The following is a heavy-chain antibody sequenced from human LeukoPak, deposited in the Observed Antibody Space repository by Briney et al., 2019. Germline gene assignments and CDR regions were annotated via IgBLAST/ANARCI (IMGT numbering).Heavy chain of an antibody. CDR3: ARDLGYCSGGSCYPRD. Sequence: PGRSLRLSCAASGFTFSSYAMHWVRQAPGKGLEWVAAISYDGSNKYYADSVKGRFTISRDNSKNTLYLQMNSLRAEDTAVYYCARDLGYCSGGSCYPRDWGQGTLVTVSS. CDR1: GFTFSSYA. CDR2: ISYDGSNK. D-gene: IGHD2-15*01. J-gene: IGHJ4*02. V-gene: IGHV3-30-3*01.